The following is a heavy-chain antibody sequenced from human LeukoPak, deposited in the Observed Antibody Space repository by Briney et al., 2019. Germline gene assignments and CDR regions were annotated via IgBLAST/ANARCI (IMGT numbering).Heavy chain of an antibody. CDR2: LSSDGTND. CDR1: GFTFRNYV. D-gene: IGHD3-10*01. CDR3: AKGGDRGNYYFDS. Sequence: GKSLRLSCATSGFTFRNYVMHWVRQAPGKGLEWLALLSSDGTNDYYADSVKGRFTISRDISKNTLYLQMNSLRAEDTAVYFCAKGGDRGNYYFDSWGQGTLVSVSS. J-gene: IGHJ4*02. V-gene: IGHV3-30*18.